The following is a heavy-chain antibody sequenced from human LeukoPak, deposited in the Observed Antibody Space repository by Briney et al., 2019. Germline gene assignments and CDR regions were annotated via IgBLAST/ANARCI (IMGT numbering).Heavy chain of an antibody. V-gene: IGHV3-30*19. CDR3: ARGRYYMDY. Sequence: GGSLRLSCAVSGFTLSSCGMHWVRQAPGKGLEWVALISSDGNNKDYADSVKGRFTISRDNSKNTLYLQMNSLRGEDTALYFCARGRYYMDYWGQGTLVTVSS. CDR2: ISSDGNNK. CDR1: GFTLSSCG. J-gene: IGHJ4*02.